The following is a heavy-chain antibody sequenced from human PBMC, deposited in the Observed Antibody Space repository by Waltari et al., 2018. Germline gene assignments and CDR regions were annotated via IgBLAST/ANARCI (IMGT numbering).Heavy chain of an antibody. CDR2: INPSGVT. CDR3: VRAFMVTTFSALRYHDYYGMDV. CDR1: GGSFRDYS. Sequence: QVQLQQWGAGLLKPPETLSLTCAVYGGSFRDYSWSWVRQPPGKGLEWIGEINPSGVTKYNPARKSRVTISVDTSKNQFSLGLSSVTAADTAVYYCVRAFMVTTFSALRYHDYYGMDVWGQGTAVTVSS. J-gene: IGHJ6*02. V-gene: IGHV4-34*01. D-gene: IGHD4-17*01.